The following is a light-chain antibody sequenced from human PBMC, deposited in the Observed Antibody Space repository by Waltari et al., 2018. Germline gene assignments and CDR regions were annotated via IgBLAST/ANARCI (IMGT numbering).Light chain of an antibody. J-gene: IGKJ2*02. CDR1: QSVSSN. V-gene: IGKV3-15*01. Sequence: EIVMTQSPATLSVSPGERATLSCRASQSVSSNLVWYQQKPDQAPRPLIYGASTRATGIPDRFSGSGSGTEFTLTISSLQSEDFAVYYCQQYKNWPRTFGQGTKLQIK. CDR2: GAS. CDR3: QQYKNWPRT.